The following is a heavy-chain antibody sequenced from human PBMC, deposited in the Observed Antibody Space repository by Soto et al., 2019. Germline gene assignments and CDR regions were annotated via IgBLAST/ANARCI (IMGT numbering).Heavy chain of an antibody. J-gene: IGHJ6*03. CDR1: GYTFTSYG. D-gene: IGHD6-13*01. Sequence: ASVKVSCKASGYTFTSYGISWVRQAPGQGLEWMGWISAYNGNTNYAQKLQGRVTMTTDTSTSTAYMELRSLRSDDTAGYYCAREVQGVAAAGDYYYYYMDVWGKGTTVTVSS. CDR3: AREVQGVAAAGDYYYYYMDV. V-gene: IGHV1-18*01. CDR2: ISAYNGNT.